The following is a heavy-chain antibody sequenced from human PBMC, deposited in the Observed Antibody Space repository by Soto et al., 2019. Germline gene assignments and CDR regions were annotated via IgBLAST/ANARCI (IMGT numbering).Heavy chain of an antibody. V-gene: IGHV1-69*13. J-gene: IGHJ5*02. CDR3: ARDTYYYGSGSYFYGRNWFDP. D-gene: IGHD3-10*01. CDR1: GGTFSSYA. Sequence: GASVKVSCKASGGTFSSYAISWVRQAPGQGLEWMGGIIPIFGTANYARKFQGRVTITADESTSTAYMELSSLRSEDTAVYYCARDTYYYGSGSYFYGRNWFDPWGQGTLVTVSS. CDR2: IIPIFGTA.